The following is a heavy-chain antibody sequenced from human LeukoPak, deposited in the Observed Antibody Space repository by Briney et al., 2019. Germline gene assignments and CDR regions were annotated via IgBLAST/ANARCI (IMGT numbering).Heavy chain of an antibody. J-gene: IGHJ4*02. CDR2: IYYSGST. Sequence: SETLSLTCTVSGGSISSYYWSWIRQPPGKGLEWIGYIYYSGSTNYNPSLKSRVTISVDTSKNQFSLKLSSVTAADTAVYYCARGGAGSIFDYWGQGTLVTVSS. CDR3: ARGGAGSIFDY. V-gene: IGHV4-59*01. CDR1: GGSISSYY. D-gene: IGHD3-10*01.